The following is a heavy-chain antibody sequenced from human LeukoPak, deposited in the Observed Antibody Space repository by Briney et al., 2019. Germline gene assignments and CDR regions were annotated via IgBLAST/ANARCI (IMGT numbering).Heavy chain of an antibody. CDR1: GGSFSGYY. Sequence: ETLSLACAVYGGSFSGYYWSWIRQPPGKGLEWIGEINHSGSTNYNPSLKSRVTISVDTSKNQFSLKLSSVTAADTAVYYCARVQDTLDYWGQGTLVTVSS. CDR3: ARVQDTLDY. V-gene: IGHV4-34*01. J-gene: IGHJ4*02. D-gene: IGHD2-15*01. CDR2: INHSGST.